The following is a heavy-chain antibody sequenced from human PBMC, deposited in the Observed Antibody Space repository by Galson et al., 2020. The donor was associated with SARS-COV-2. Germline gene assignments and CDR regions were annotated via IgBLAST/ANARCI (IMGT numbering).Heavy chain of an antibody. CDR2: IYYSGST. CDR3: ARVVDYGDYVEFDP. D-gene: IGHD4-17*01. V-gene: IGHV4-31*03. CDR1: GGSISSGGYY. Sequence: SQTLSLTCTVSGGSISSGGYYWSWIRQHPGKGLEWIGYIYYSGSTYYNPSLKSRVTISVDTSKNQFSLKLSSVTAADTAVYYCARVVDYGDYVEFDPWGQGTLVTVSS. J-gene: IGHJ5*02.